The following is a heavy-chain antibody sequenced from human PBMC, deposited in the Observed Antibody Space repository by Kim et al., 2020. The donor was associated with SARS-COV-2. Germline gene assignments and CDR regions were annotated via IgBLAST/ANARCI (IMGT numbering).Heavy chain of an antibody. J-gene: IGHJ4*02. CDR1: GGSISSSSYY. CDR2: IYYSGST. CDR3: ARAMGIAAPGTNFDY. V-gene: IGHV4-39*01. D-gene: IGHD6-13*01. Sequence: SETLSLTCTVSGGSISSSSYYWGWIRQPPGKGLEWIGSIYYSGSTYYNPSLKSRLTISVDTSKNQCSLRLSSVTAADTAVYYCARAMGIAAPGTNFDYWGQRTLVTVSS.